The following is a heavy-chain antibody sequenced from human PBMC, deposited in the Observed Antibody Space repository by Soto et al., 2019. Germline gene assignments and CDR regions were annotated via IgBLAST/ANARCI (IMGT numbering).Heavy chain of an antibody. Sequence: GASVKVSCKTSGYTFNTYGINWVRQAPGQGLELMGWISAYDGKTTYAEKFQGRVTLTTDTSTSTAYMELRSLRSEDTAVYYCARSSGGVFGIIIEGSNWLAPWGQGSLVTVSS. CDR3: ARSSGGVFGIIIEGSNWLAP. CDR2: ISAYDGKT. V-gene: IGHV1-18*01. D-gene: IGHD3-16*02. J-gene: IGHJ5*02. CDR1: GYTFNTYG.